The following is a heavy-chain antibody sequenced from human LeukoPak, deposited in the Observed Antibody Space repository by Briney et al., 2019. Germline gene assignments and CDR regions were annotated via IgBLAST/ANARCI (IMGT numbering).Heavy chain of an antibody. D-gene: IGHD2-21*01. V-gene: IGHV3-30-3*01. CDR1: GFTFKSHN. CDR3: VRAYCDSTSCYTYYNYYMDV. CDR2: LSYDGSLK. J-gene: IGHJ6*03. Sequence: GGSLRLSCVASGFTFKSHNMHWVRQAPGKGLEWLAFLSYDGSLKYYADSVKGRFTISRDNSNNTLYLQMSSLRTEDTALYYCVRAYCDSTSCYTYYNYYMDVWGKGTTVVVSS.